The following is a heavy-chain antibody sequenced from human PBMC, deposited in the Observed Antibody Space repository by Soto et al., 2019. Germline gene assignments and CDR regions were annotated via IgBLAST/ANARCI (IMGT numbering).Heavy chain of an antibody. CDR1: GFTFSNAW. CDR2: IKSKTDGGTT. D-gene: IGHD3-10*01. V-gene: IGHV3-15*01. CDR3: TTDLFRSHLWFGELLSLTFVPDY. J-gene: IGHJ4*02. Sequence: EVQLVESGGGLVKPGGSLRLSCAASGFTFSNAWMSWVRQAPGKGLEWVGRIKSKTDGGTTDYAAPVKGRFTISRDDSKNTLYLQMNSLKTEDTAVYYCTTDLFRSHLWFGELLSLTFVPDYWGQGTLVTVSS.